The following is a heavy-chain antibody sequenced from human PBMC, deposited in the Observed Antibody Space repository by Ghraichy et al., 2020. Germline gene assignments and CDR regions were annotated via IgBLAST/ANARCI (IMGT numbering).Heavy chain of an antibody. CDR1: GFTFSDYY. Sequence: GGSLRLSCAASGFTFSDYYMSWIRKAPGKGLEWVSYISSSGSTIYYADSVKGRFTISRDNAKNSLYLQMNSLRAEDTAVYYCARVKGVTFGGVIVRESGFDYWGQGTLVTVSS. D-gene: IGHD3-16*02. V-gene: IGHV3-11*04. CDR2: ISSSGSTI. J-gene: IGHJ4*02. CDR3: ARVKGVTFGGVIVRESGFDY.